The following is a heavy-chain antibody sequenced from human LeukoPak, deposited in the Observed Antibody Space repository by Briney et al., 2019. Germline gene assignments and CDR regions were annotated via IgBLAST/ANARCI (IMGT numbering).Heavy chain of an antibody. D-gene: IGHD2-15*01. Sequence: SKTLSLTCAVYGGSFSGYYWSWIREPPGKGLEWIGEINHSGSTNYNPSLKSRVTISVDTTKNQSSLKLSSVTAADTAVYYCARGLGCLSRDYSNMDVWSKGTTVTVSS. CDR3: ARGLGCLSRDYSNMDV. CDR1: GGSFSGYY. V-gene: IGHV4-34*01. CDR2: INHSGST. J-gene: IGHJ6*03.